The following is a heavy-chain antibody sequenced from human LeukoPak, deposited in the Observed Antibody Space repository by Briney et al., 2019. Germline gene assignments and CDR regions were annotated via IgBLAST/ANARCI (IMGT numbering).Heavy chain of an antibody. J-gene: IGHJ4*02. CDR1: GGSISSTGYY. Sequence: PPETLSLTCTVYGGSISSTGYYWGWIRQPPGKGLEWLGNIYYTGSTYYNPSLKSRVTISVDTSKNQFSLRLSSVTAADTAVYYCARHARPIVGHGAYFDYWGQGTLVTVSS. CDR2: IYYTGST. D-gene: IGHD1-26*01. V-gene: IGHV4-39*01. CDR3: ARHARPIVGHGAYFDY.